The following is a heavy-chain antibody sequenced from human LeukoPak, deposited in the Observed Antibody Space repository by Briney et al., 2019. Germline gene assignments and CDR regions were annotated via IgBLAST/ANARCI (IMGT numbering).Heavy chain of an antibody. CDR1: GFTFSTSG. V-gene: IGHV3-30*02. CDR2: IRYDGSNK. Sequence: GGSLRLSCAASGFTFSTSGMHWVRQAPGKGLEWVAFIRYDGSNKYYADSVKGRFTISRDNSKNTLYLQMNSLRAEDTAVYYCAKNYGSGSYKEDWGQGTLVTVSS. J-gene: IGHJ4*02. CDR3: AKNYGSGSYKED. D-gene: IGHD3-10*01.